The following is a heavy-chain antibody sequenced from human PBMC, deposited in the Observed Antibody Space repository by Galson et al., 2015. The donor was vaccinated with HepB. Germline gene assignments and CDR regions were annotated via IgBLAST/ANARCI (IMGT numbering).Heavy chain of an antibody. CDR3: AADQESGVGTTMWWVARDDAFDI. CDR2: TVVGSGNT. V-gene: IGHV1-58*02. Sequence: SVKVSCKASGFIFTNSVIQWVRQARGQRLEWIGWTVVGSGNTNYAQKFHERVTITGDMSTSTAYMELSSLRADDTAVYYCAADQESGVGTTMWWVARDDAFDIWGQGTMVTVSS. D-gene: IGHD1-26*01. J-gene: IGHJ3*02. CDR1: GFIFTNSV.